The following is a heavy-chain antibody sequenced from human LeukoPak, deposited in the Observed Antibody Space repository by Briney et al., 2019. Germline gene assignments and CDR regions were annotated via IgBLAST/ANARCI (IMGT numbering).Heavy chain of an antibody. CDR3: ASFYCSGGSCYQYFSYYYMDV. CDR1: GGSISSRSYY. D-gene: IGHD2-15*01. V-gene: IGHV4-39*01. J-gene: IGHJ6*03. CDR2: IYYSGST. Sequence: PSETLSLTCTVSGGSISSRSYYWGWIRQPPWKGLEWIGSIYYSGSTYYNPSLQSRVTISVDTSKNQFSLKLNSVTAADTAVYYCASFYCSGGSCYQYFSYYYMDVWGKGTTVTVSS.